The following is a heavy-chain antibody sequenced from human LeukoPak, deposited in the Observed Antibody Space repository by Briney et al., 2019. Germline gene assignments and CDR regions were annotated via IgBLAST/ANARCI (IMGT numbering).Heavy chain of an antibody. Sequence: PGGSLRLSCAASGFTFSTHGMTWVRQAPGKGLEWVPIISDNGDYRYYTDSVKGRFTISRDNSKNTVYMQMDSLRTDDTAIYYCAKDRGYHDKTGYRTFDYWGRGTLVTVSS. J-gene: IGHJ4*02. CDR1: GFTFSTHG. CDR3: AKDRGYHDKTGYRTFDY. CDR2: ISDNGDYR. D-gene: IGHD3-9*01. V-gene: IGHV3-23*01.